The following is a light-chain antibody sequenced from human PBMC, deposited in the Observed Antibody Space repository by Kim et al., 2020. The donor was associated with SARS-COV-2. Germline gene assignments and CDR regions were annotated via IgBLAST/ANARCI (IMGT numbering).Light chain of an antibody. V-gene: IGLV2-14*04. Sequence: QSSTISCTGTCSDVGGYNYVSWYQQHPGRAPTLMIYDVSERPSGVSNRFSGSKSGNTASLTISGLQAEDEADYYCSSYTNSNTLVFGGGTQLTVL. J-gene: IGLJ2*01. CDR1: CSDVGGYNY. CDR2: DVS. CDR3: SSYTNSNTLV.